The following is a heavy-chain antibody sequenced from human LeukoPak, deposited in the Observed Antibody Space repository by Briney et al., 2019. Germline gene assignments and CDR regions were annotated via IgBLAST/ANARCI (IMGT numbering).Heavy chain of an antibody. Sequence: SETLSLTCTVSGYSISSGYYWGWIRQPPGKGLEWIGSIYHSGSTYYNPSLKIRVTISVDTSKTQFSLKLSSVTAADTAVYYCARVTYCSSTSCGWYFDLWGRGTLVTVSS. J-gene: IGHJ2*01. CDR2: IYHSGST. CDR1: GYSISSGYY. CDR3: ARVTYCSSTSCGWYFDL. V-gene: IGHV4-38-2*02. D-gene: IGHD2-2*01.